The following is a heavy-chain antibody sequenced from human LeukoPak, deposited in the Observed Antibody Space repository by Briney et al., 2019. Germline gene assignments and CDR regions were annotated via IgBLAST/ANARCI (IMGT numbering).Heavy chain of an antibody. V-gene: IGHV3-7*01. J-gene: IGHJ4*02. CDR1: GFTFSSFW. Sequence: GGSLRLSCEASGFTFSSFWMSWVRQVPGKGLEWVANIKTDGSETHHVDSVRGRFTISRDNAKNSLYLQMNSLRVEDAGVYYCATNGHSHPNLGQGTLVSVSS. CDR2: IKTDGSET. D-gene: IGHD2-21*01. CDR3: ATNGHSHPN.